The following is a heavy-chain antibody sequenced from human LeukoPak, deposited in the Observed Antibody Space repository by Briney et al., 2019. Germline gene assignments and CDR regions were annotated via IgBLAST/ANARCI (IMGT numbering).Heavy chain of an antibody. CDR1: GFTFSSYG. V-gene: IGHV3-30*03. J-gene: IGHJ4*02. D-gene: IGHD3-22*01. Sequence: GRSLRLSCAASGFTFSSYGMHWVRQAPGKGLEWVAVITYDGSNKYYADSVKGRFTISRDNAKSSLYLQMNSLRAEDTAVYYCAGDRSRILSSGYYDYWGQGTLVTVSS. CDR2: ITYDGSNK. CDR3: AGDRSRILSSGYYDY.